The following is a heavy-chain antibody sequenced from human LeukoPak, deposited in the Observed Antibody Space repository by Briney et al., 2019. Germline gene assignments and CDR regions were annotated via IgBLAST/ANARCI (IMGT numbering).Heavy chain of an antibody. Sequence: SETLSLTCTVSGGSINSYYWSWIRQPPGKGLEWIGYIYYSGSTNYNPSLKSRVTISVDTSKNQFSLKLSSVTAADTAVYYCARGWAAMAPFDYWGQGTLVTVSS. D-gene: IGHD5-18*01. J-gene: IGHJ4*02. CDR2: IYYSGST. V-gene: IGHV4-59*01. CDR1: GGSINSYY. CDR3: ARGWAAMAPFDY.